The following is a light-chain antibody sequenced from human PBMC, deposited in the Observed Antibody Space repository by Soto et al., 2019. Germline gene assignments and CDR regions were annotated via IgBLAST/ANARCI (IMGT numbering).Light chain of an antibody. CDR1: TSDIGTYNY. CDR3: SSYTNINTRACV. CDR2: EVN. J-gene: IGLJ1*01. V-gene: IGLV2-14*01. Sequence: QSALTQPASVSGSPGQSITVSCTGTTSDIGTYNYVSWYQQLPGKAPKLIIFEVNNRPSGVSDRFSGSKSGNTASLTISGLQAEDEAEYYCSSYTNINTRACVFGTGTKLTVL.